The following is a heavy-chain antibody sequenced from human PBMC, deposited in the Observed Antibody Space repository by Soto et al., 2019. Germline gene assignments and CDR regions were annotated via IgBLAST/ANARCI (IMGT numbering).Heavy chain of an antibody. CDR3: AVGMDV. Sequence: EVQLVESGGDLVQPGGSLRLSCAASGFTFSSYEMNWVRQAPGKGLEWVSYISSSGSTIFYADSLKGRFTISRDNAKKSLFLHMNSLRGENTAVYYCAVGMDVWGQGTTVIVSS. CDR1: GFTFSSYE. V-gene: IGHV3-48*03. CDR2: ISSSGSTI. J-gene: IGHJ6*02.